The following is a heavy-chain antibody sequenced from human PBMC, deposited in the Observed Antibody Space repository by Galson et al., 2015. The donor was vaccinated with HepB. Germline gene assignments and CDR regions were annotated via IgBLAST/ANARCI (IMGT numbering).Heavy chain of an antibody. D-gene: IGHD1-26*01. Sequence: SLRLSCAVSGFTFSDYSMNWVRQAPGKGLEWVSSISSGSSYIYYSDSVKGRFTISRDNARNSLYLQMNSLRVEDTAVYYCARKFRGAVGARGDWYFDLWGRGTLITVSS. CDR3: ARKFRGAVGARGDWYFDL. V-gene: IGHV3-21*03. CDR1: GFTFSDYS. CDR2: ISSGSSYI. J-gene: IGHJ2*01.